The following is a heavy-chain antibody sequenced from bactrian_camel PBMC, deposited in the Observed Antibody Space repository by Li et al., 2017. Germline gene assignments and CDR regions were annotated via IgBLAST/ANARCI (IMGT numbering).Heavy chain of an antibody. Sequence: VQLVESGGGSVQAGESLTLSCAAGRYTYKRNCMGWFRQAPGKEREGVAAIRSDGSLRYDDSVKGRFTISRDNAKNTLYLQMDSLKTEDTAVYYCARGPENLWEIGYWGQGTQVTVS. CDR1: RYTYKRNC. V-gene: IGHV3S67*01. D-gene: IGHD1*01. CDR2: IRSDGSL. CDR3: ARGPENLWEIGY. J-gene: IGHJ4*01.